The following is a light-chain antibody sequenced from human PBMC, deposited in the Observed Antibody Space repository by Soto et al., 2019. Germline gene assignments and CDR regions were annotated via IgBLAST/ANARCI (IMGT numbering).Light chain of an antibody. Sequence: DIQMTQSPSTLSASVGDSVTITCRASRGLHNPLAWYQQTVGTAPKLLIYDASTLERGVPSRFSGRGSGTEFTLTISSLQPDDFGTYYCQQYDNYPWTFGQGTKVDIK. J-gene: IGKJ1*01. CDR1: RGLHNP. CDR2: DAS. CDR3: QQYDNYPWT. V-gene: IGKV1-5*01.